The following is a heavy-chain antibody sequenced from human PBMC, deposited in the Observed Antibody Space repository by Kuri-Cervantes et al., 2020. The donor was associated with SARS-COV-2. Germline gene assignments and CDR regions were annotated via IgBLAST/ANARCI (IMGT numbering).Heavy chain of an antibody. J-gene: IGHJ4*02. V-gene: IGHV3-11*04. CDR1: GFIFSDYY. D-gene: IGHD2-2*01. CDR3: ARGNCSSTSCYPYFDY. Sequence: GESLKISCTASGFIFSDYYMTWIRQAPGKGLEWVSNIGPSGTTKYYADSVKGRFTISRDNAKNSLYLQMNSLRAEDTAVYYCARGNCSSTSCYPYFDYWGQGTLVTVSS. CDR2: IGPSGTTK.